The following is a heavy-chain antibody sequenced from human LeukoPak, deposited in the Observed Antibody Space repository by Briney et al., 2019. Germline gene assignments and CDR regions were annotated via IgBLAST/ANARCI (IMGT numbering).Heavy chain of an antibody. V-gene: IGHV4-39*07. CDR2: IYYSGST. CDR1: GGSISSSSYY. CDR3: ARQKSYTRLNAFDI. J-gene: IGHJ3*02. D-gene: IGHD3-16*01. Sequence: SETLSLTCTVSGGSISSSSYYWGWIRQPPGKGLEWIGSIYYSGSTYYNPSLKSRVTISIDTSKNQFSLKLSSVTAAGTAVYYCARQKSYTRLNAFDIWGQGTMVTVSS.